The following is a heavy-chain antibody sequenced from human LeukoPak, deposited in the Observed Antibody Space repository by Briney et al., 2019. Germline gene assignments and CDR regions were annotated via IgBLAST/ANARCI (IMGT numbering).Heavy chain of an antibody. V-gene: IGHV3-9*01. Sequence: PGGSLRLSCAASGFTFSSYAMSWVRQAPGKGLEWVSGISWNSGSIGYADSVKGRFTISRDNAKNSLYLQMNSLRAEDTALYYCAKDSTTVVTRYFDYWGQGTLVTVSS. D-gene: IGHD4-17*01. CDR1: GFTFSSYA. CDR3: AKDSTTVVTRYFDY. CDR2: ISWNSGSI. J-gene: IGHJ4*02.